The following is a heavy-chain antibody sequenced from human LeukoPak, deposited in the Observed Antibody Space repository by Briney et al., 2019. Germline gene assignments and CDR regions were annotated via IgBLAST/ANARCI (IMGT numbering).Heavy chain of an antibody. D-gene: IGHD6-6*01. Sequence: SETLSLTCTVSGCSISSYYWSWIRQPPGKGLEWIGYIYYSGSTNYNPSLKSRVTISVDTSKNQCSLKLSSVTAADTAVYYCARVDPDSSSTLEVFDYWGQGTLVTVSS. CDR3: ARVDPDSSSTLEVFDY. V-gene: IGHV4-59*01. J-gene: IGHJ4*02. CDR2: IYYSGST. CDR1: GCSISSYY.